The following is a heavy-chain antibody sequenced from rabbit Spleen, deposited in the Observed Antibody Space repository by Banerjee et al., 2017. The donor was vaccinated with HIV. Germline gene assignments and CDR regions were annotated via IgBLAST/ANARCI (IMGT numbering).Heavy chain of an antibody. CDR3: ARDTGTSFSTYGMDL. D-gene: IGHD8-1*01. J-gene: IGHJ6*01. CDR1: GFSFNSGYD. Sequence: QSLEESGGGLVKPGASLTLTCTASGFSFNSGYDMCWVRQAPGKGLEWVACAYAGSSGSTYSATWAKGRFTISKTSSTTVTLQMTSLTAADTATYFCARDTGTSFSTYGMDLWGQETLVTVS. CDR2: AYAGSSGST. V-gene: IGHV1S40*01.